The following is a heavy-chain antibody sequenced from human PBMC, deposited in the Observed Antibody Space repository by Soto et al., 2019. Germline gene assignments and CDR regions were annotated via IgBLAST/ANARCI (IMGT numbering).Heavy chain of an antibody. CDR1: GGTFSSYT. CDR2: IIPILGIA. J-gene: IGHJ3*02. V-gene: IGHV1-69*02. CDR3: AISGSAIHDAFDI. D-gene: IGHD1-1*01. Sequence: GASVKVSCKASGGTFSSYTISWVRQAPGQGLEWMGRIIPILGIANYAQKFQGRVTITADKSTSTAYMELSSLRSEDTAVYYCAISGSAIHDAFDIWGQGTMVTVS.